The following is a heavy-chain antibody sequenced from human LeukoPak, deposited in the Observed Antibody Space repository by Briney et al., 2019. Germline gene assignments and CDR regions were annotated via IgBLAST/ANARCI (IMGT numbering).Heavy chain of an antibody. Sequence: GGSLRLSCAASGFTFDDYAMHWVRQAPGKGLEWVSGISWNSGSIGYADSVKGRFTISRDNAKNSLYLQMNSLRAEDTALYYCAKDLLRSGSYYFDYWGQGTLVTVSS. V-gene: IGHV3-9*01. CDR1: GFTFDDYA. CDR2: ISWNSGSI. J-gene: IGHJ4*02. D-gene: IGHD3-10*01. CDR3: AKDLLRSGSYYFDY.